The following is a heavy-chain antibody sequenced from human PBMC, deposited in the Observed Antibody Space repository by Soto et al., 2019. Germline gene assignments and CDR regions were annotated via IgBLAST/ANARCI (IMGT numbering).Heavy chain of an antibody. V-gene: IGHV3-11*05. Sequence: QVQLVESGGGLVRPGGSLRLSWAASGFTFSDYYMTWIRQAPGKGLEWVSYITGSSDYTNYADSVKGRFTISRDNVKNSLYLQMNSLRAEDTAVYYCAREYYYGMDVWAQGTTVTVSS. CDR3: AREYYYGMDV. CDR1: GFTFSDYY. J-gene: IGHJ6*02. CDR2: ITGSSDYT.